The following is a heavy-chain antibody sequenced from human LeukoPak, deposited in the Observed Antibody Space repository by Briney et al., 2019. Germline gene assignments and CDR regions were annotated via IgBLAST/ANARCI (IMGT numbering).Heavy chain of an antibody. J-gene: IGHJ4*02. V-gene: IGHV1-18*01. CDR1: GYTFTSYG. CDR3: ARERKLDFWSGYYRSPSPPPSGADY. Sequence: ASVKVSCKASGYTFTSYGISWVRQAPGQGLERMGWISAYNGNTNYAQKLQGRVTMTTDTSTSTAYMELRSLRSDDTAVYYCARERKLDFWSGYYRSPSPPPSGADYWGQGTLVTVSS. D-gene: IGHD3-3*01. CDR2: ISAYNGNT.